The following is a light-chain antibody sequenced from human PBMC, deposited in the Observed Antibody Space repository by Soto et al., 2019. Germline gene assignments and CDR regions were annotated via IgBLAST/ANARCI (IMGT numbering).Light chain of an antibody. CDR3: SSYTSSSLYV. V-gene: IGLV2-14*01. J-gene: IGLJ1*01. CDR1: SSDIGGHHF. CDR2: EVT. Sequence: QSVLAQPASVSGSPGQSITISCTGTSSDIGGHHFVSWYQQQSGKAPKLVIYEVTDRPSGVSDRFSGSKSGNTASLTISGLQPEDEADYYCSSYTSSSLYVFGTGTKVNRP.